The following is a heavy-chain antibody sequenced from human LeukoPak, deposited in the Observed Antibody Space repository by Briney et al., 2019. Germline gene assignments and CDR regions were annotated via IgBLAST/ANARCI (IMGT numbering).Heavy chain of an antibody. CDR2: IKQDGSEK. CDR1: GFTFSNYW. D-gene: IGHD1-14*01. CDR3: ARNQRRLDY. V-gene: IGHV3-7*01. Sequence: GGSLRLSCAASGFTFSNYWMTWVRQAPGKGLESVANIKQDGSEKYYVDSVKGRFTISRDNAKNSLYLRMNSLRAEDTAVYYCARNQRRLDYWGQGTLVTVSS. J-gene: IGHJ4*02.